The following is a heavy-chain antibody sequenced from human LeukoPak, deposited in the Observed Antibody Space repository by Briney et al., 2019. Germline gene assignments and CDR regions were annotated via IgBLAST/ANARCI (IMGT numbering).Heavy chain of an antibody. V-gene: IGHV1-18*01. CDR1: GYTXTSYG. J-gene: IGHJ4*02. CDR2: ISAYNGNT. CDR3: ARELGIAAAGALDY. Sequence: GASVKVSCKASGYTXTSYGISRVRQAPGQGLEWMGWISAYNGNTNYAQKLQGRVTMTTDTSTSTAYMELRSLRSDDTAVYYCARELGIAAAGALDYWGQGTLVTVSS. D-gene: IGHD6-13*01.